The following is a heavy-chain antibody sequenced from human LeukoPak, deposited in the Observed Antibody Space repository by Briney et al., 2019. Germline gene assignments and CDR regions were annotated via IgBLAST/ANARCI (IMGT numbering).Heavy chain of an antibody. CDR2: IKQDGSEK. CDR3: ASAGASGSYSDFDY. J-gene: IGHJ4*02. CDR1: GFTFSSYW. Sequence: GGSLRLSCAASGFTFSSYWMSWVRQAPGKGLEWVANIKQDGSEKYYVDSVKGRFTISRDNAKNSLYLQMNSLRAEDTAVYYCASAGASGSYSDFDYWGQGTPVTVSS. V-gene: IGHV3-7*01. D-gene: IGHD1-26*01.